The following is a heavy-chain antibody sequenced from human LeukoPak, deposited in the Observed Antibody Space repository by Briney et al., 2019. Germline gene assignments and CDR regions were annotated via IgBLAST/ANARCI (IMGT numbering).Heavy chain of an antibody. CDR1: GGSSSSYY. Sequence: PSETLSLTGTVSGGSSSSYYWSWIRQPAGKGLEWIGRIYTSGSTNYNPSLKSRVTMSVDTSKNQFSLKLSSVTAADTAVYYCARATPGLMGQQLAFDYWGQGTLVTVSS. CDR3: ARATPGLMGQQLAFDY. V-gene: IGHV4-4*07. CDR2: IYTSGST. J-gene: IGHJ4*02. D-gene: IGHD6-13*01.